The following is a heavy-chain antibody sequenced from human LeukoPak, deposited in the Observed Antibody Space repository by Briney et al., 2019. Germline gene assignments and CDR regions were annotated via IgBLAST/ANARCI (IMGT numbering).Heavy chain of an antibody. J-gene: IGHJ4*02. CDR3: ARDQDVVTGGNPSFDY. V-gene: IGHV3-33*01. Sequence: PGGSLRLSCAASGFTFSSYGMHWVRQAPGKGLEWVAVIWYDGSNKYYADSVKGRFTISRDNSKNTLYLQMNSLRAEDTAVYYCARDQDVVTGGNPSFDYWGQGTLVTVSS. D-gene: IGHD3-16*02. CDR2: IWYDGSNK. CDR1: GFTFSSYG.